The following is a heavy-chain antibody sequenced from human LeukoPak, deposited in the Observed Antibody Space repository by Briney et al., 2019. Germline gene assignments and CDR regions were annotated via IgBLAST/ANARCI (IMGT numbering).Heavy chain of an antibody. CDR1: GFTFSTYA. J-gene: IGHJ5*02. D-gene: IGHD6-19*01. CDR3: VPLAVADWFDP. V-gene: IGHV4-34*08. CDR2: INHSGST. Sequence: PGGSLRLSCAASGFTFSTYAMSWVRQPPGKGLEWIGEINHSGSTNYNPSLKSRVTISVDTSKNQFSLKLSSVTAADTAVYYCVPLAVADWFDPWGQGTLVTVSS.